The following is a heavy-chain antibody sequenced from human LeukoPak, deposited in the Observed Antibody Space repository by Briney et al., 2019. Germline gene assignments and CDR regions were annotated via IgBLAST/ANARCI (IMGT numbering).Heavy chain of an antibody. Sequence: GGSLRLSCAASGFTFSSYAMSWVRQAPGKGLEWVSAISGSGGSTYYADSVKGRFTISRDNAKNSLYLQMNSLRAEDTAVYYCARDYYDSSGYYNYWGQGTLVTVSS. CDR1: GFTFSSYA. V-gene: IGHV3-23*01. D-gene: IGHD3-22*01. CDR2: ISGSGGST. CDR3: ARDYYDSSGYYNY. J-gene: IGHJ4*02.